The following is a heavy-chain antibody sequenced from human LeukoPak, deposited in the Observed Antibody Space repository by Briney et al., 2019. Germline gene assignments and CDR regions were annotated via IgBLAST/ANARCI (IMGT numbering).Heavy chain of an antibody. CDR3: TRGMLRHPPDY. CDR2: IPDDETYK. Sequence: GGALRLSRASSVFTLQSYSIHCVPDAPARGLVWVTAIPDDETYKLYADSVRGRFTTSIDNANNTLYRQMTSVRVEDTGICYCTRGMLRHPPDYWGEGMLVTVSS. V-gene: IGHV3-30*04. D-gene: IGHD3-10*02. CDR1: VFTLQSYS. J-gene: IGHJ4*02.